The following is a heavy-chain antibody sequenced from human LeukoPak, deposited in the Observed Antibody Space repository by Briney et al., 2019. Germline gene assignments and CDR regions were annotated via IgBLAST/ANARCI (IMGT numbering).Heavy chain of an antibody. V-gene: IGHV3-7*01. CDR2: IKQDGSEK. J-gene: IGHJ4*02. CDR3: ARECSGGSCYVDY. Sequence: GGSLRLSCAASGFTFSSYWMSWVRQAPGKGLEWVANIKQDGSEKYYVDSVKGRSTISRDNAKNSLYLQMNSLRAEDTAVYYCARECSGGSCYVDYWGQGTLVTVSS. CDR1: GFTFSSYW. D-gene: IGHD2-15*01.